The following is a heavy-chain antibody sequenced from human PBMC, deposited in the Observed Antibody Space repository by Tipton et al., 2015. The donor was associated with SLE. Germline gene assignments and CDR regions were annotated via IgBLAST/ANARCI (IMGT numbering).Heavy chain of an antibody. CDR2: VDQSGST. CDR1: GGSIRSSNW. J-gene: IGHJ4*02. V-gene: IGHV4-4*02. D-gene: IGHD3-3*01. CDR3: ARGCYDMWSGYYYFDY. Sequence: TLSLTCAVSGGSIRSSNWWSWVRQPPGKGLEWIGEVDQSGSTNSNPSLKSRVSMSVDKSKNQFSLKLSSVTAADTADYYCARGCYDMWSGYYYFDYWGQGTLVTVSS.